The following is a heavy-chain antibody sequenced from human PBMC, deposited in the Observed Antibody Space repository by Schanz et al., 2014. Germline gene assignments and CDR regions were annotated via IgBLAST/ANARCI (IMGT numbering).Heavy chain of an antibody. V-gene: IGHV1-18*01. CDR3: ATMWGYCTATACQILGVLDV. Sequence: VQLEQSGAEVKKPGSSVKVSCKTSGYTFSDYGITWVRQAPGQGLEWVGWISPYTGNTHYFDKMEGRVSMTTGPSTSTAYMELRSLRSDDTAMYYCATMWGYCTATACQILGVLDVWGQGTMVTVSS. CDR1: GYTFSDYG. D-gene: IGHD2-8*02. CDR2: ISPYTGNT. J-gene: IGHJ3*01.